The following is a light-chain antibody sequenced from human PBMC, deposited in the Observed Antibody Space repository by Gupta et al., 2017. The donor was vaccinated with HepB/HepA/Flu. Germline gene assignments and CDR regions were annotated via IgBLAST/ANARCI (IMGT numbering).Light chain of an antibody. CDR2: GKN. CDR1: SLRNYY. Sequence: SSELTQDPAVSVALGQTVRITCQGDSLRNYYASWYQQKPGQAPVLVIYGKNHRPSGIPDRFSGSSSGNTASLTITGAQAEDEADYYCNSRDSSGNHYVFGTGTKVTVL. J-gene: IGLJ1*01. CDR3: NSRDSSGNHYV. V-gene: IGLV3-19*01.